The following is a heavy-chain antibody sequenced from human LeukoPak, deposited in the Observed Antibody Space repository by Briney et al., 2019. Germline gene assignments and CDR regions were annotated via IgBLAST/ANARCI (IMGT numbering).Heavy chain of an antibody. V-gene: IGHV4-59*08. J-gene: IGHJ4*02. CDR3: ARHPFSTPFDY. Sequence: SETLSLTCSVSGGSTSGFYWSWIRQPPGKGLEWIGYVYYSGDSNYNPSLKSRVSMSLDTSKNQASLRLSSVTAADTAVYYCARHPFSTPFDYWGRGTLVTVSS. CDR2: VYYSGDS. CDR1: GGSTSGFY.